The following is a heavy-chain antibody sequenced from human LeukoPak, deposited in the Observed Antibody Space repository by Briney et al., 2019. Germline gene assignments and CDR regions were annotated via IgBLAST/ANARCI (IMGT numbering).Heavy chain of an antibody. V-gene: IGHV1-18*01. CDR2: ISTHNGNT. Sequence: ASVKVSCKSPGYTSSNYGISWMRQAPGQGLERMGWISTHNGNTNYAQKFQGRVTMTTDKSTSTAYMELRSLTSDDTAVYYCARDVPGSIGTTARFDPWGQGTLVTVSS. CDR3: ARDVPGSIGTTARFDP. D-gene: IGHD1-1*01. J-gene: IGHJ5*02. CDR1: GYTSSNYG.